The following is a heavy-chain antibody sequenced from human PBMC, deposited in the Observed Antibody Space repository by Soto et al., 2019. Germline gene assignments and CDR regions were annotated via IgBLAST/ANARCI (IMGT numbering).Heavy chain of an antibody. D-gene: IGHD2-2*01. CDR3: AREAWAGYCSSTSCYGSYNWFDP. CDR2: ISAYNGNT. V-gene: IGHV1-18*01. Sequence: QVQLVQSGAAVKKPGASVKVSCKASGYTFTSYGISWVRQAPGQGLEWMGWISAYNGNTNYAQKLQGRVTMTTDTTTRTAYLELRSLRSDDTAVYYCAREAWAGYCSSTSCYGSYNWFDPWGQGTLVTVSS. CDR1: GYTFTSYG. J-gene: IGHJ5*02.